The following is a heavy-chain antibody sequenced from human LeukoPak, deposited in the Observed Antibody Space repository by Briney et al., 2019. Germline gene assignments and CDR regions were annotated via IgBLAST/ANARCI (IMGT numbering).Heavy chain of an antibody. J-gene: IGHJ5*02. Sequence: SETLSLTCTVSGGSISSYYWSWIRQPPGKGLEWIGYIYYSGSTNYNPSLKSRVTISVDTSKNQFSLKLSPVTAADTAVYYCARGNGWVCSSTSCHNWFDPWGQGTLVTVSS. CDR3: ARGNGWVCSSTSCHNWFDP. CDR2: IYYSGST. V-gene: IGHV4-59*01. CDR1: GGSISSYY. D-gene: IGHD2-2*01.